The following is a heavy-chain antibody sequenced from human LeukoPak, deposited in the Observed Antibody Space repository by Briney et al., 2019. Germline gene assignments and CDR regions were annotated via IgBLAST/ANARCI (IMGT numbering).Heavy chain of an antibody. V-gene: IGHV3-48*01. J-gene: IGHJ3*02. CDR3: ARGEGAFDI. Sequence: GGSLRLSCAASGFTFSSYSMNWVRQAPGKGLEWVSYISSSSSTIYYADSAKGRFTISRDNAKNSLYLQMNSLRAEDTAVYYCARGEGAFDIWGQGTVVTVSS. CDR2: ISSSSSTI. CDR1: GFTFSSYS.